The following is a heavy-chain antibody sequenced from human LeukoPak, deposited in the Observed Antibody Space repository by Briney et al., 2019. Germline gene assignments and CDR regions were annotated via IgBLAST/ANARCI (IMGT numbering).Heavy chain of an antibody. J-gene: IGHJ4*02. CDR2: IKSKTDGGTT. V-gene: IGHV3-15*01. Sequence: GGSLSLSCAASGFTFRNAWMSGVRQAPGKGLEWVGRIKSKTDGGTTDYAAPVKGRFTISRDDSKNTLYLQMNSLKTEDTAVYYCTTGLSWNQPDYWGQGTLVTVSS. CDR1: GFTFRNAW. CDR3: TTGLSWNQPDY. D-gene: IGHD1-1*01.